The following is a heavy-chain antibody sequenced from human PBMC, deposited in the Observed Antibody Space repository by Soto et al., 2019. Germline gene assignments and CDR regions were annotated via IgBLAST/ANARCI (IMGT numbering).Heavy chain of an antibody. Sequence: QVQLVQSGAEVKKPWSSVKVSCKASGGTFSSYTISWERRAPGQGLEWLGRIIPILGIANDAQKFQGRVTMTADKSTSTAYMELSSLRSEDTALYYCASDHGWAHDYGYINHPTHLDYWGQGTLVTVSS. V-gene: IGHV1-69*02. CDR2: IIPILGIA. D-gene: IGHD4-17*01. CDR1: GGTFSSYT. CDR3: ASDHGWAHDYGYINHPTHLDY. J-gene: IGHJ4*02.